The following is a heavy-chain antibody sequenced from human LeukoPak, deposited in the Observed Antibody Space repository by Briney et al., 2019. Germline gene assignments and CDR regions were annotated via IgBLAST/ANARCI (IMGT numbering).Heavy chain of an antibody. D-gene: IGHD2-2*01. J-gene: IGHJ5*02. CDR3: ARQLGFCSSTSCYPWFAP. Sequence: PETLSLTCTVSGGSISSYYWSWIRQPPGKGLEWIGYIYFTGSTNYNPSLKSRVTISVDTSKNQFSLKMSSVTAADTAVYYCARQLGFCSSTSCYPWFAPWGQGTLVTVSS. CDR1: GGSISSYY. V-gene: IGHV4-59*08. CDR2: IYFTGST.